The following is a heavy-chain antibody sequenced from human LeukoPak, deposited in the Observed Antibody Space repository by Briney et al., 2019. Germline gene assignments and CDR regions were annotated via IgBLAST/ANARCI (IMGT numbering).Heavy chain of an antibody. CDR3: ARGTTGTTVAYGYSLDS. J-gene: IGHJ4*02. Sequence: GGSLRLSCAASGFTFSSYAMAWVRQAPGKGLEWVSSISSSGGSAYYADSVKGRFTISRDNAKNSLSLEMNSLRVEDTGVYYCARGTTGTTVAYGYSLDSWGQGTLVTVSS. CDR1: GFTFSSYA. CDR2: ISSSGGSA. D-gene: IGHD1-7*01. V-gene: IGHV3-23*01.